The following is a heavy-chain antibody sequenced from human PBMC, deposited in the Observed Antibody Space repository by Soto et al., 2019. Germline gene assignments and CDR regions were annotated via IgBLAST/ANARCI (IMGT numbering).Heavy chain of an antibody. CDR1: GGSISSGDYY. CDR2: IYYSGST. Sequence: SETLSLTCTDSGGSISSGDYYWSWIRQPPGKGLECIGYIYYSGSTYYNPSLKSRVTISVDTSKNQFSLKLSSVTAADTAVYYCARWLGYGPHFDYWGQGTLVTSPQ. D-gene: IGHD5-12*01. J-gene: IGHJ4*02. CDR3: ARWLGYGPHFDY. V-gene: IGHV4-30-4*01.